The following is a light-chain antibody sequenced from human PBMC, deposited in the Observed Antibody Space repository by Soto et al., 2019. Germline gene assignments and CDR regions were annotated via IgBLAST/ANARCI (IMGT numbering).Light chain of an antibody. CDR1: SSDVGGYNY. CDR2: DVS. J-gene: IGLJ2*01. CDR3: SSYTSSTTRV. Sequence: QSALTQPASVSGSPGQSITISCTGTSSDVGGYNYVSWYQQHPGKAPKLMIYDVSNRPSGVSNRFSGSKSGNTASLIISGLQAEDEADYSCSSYTSSTTRVFGGGTKLTVL. V-gene: IGLV2-14*01.